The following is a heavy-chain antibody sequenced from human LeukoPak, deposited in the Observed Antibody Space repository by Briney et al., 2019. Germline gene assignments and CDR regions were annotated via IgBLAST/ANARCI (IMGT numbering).Heavy chain of an antibody. Sequence: HSGGSLRLSCAASGFTFSSYEMNWVRQAPGKGLEWVSYISSSGSTIYYADSVKGRFTISRDNAKNSLYLQMDSLRAEDTAVYYCAREQLEIDYWGQGTLVTVSS. J-gene: IGHJ4*02. CDR1: GFTFSSYE. CDR3: AREQLEIDY. D-gene: IGHD6-13*01. V-gene: IGHV3-48*03. CDR2: ISSSGSTI.